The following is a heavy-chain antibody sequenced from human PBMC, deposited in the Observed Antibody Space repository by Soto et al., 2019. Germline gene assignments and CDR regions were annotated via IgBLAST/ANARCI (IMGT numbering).Heavy chain of an antibody. D-gene: IGHD6-19*01. CDR3: AKRPLSSGDFDY. Sequence: GGSLRLSCAASGFTFSSDVMSWVRQAPGKGLEWVSTISGGGGTTYYADSVKGRFTISRDNSKNTLYLQMNSLRAEDTAVYYCAKRPLSSGDFDYWGQGTLVTVSS. CDR1: GFTFSSDV. V-gene: IGHV3-23*01. J-gene: IGHJ4*02. CDR2: ISGGGGTT.